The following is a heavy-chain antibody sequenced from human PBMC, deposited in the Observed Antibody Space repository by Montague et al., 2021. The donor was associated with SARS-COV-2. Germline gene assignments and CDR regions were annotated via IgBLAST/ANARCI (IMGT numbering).Heavy chain of an antibody. D-gene: IGHD3-16*02. V-gene: IGHV4-34*01. CDR2: INHSGST. J-gene: IGHJ5*02. Sequence: TRSLTCAVYGGSFSGSYWSWIRQPPGKGLEWIGEINHSGSTNYNPSLKSRVTISVDTSKNQFSLKLSSVTAADTAVYYCARGYDYVWGSYRYLHWFDPWGQGTLVTVSS. CDR3: ARGYDYVWGSYRYLHWFDP. CDR1: GGSFSGSY.